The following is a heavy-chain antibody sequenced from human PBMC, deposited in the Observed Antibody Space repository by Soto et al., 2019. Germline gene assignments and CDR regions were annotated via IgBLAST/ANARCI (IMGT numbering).Heavy chain of an antibody. V-gene: IGHV1-46*01. D-gene: IGHD2-15*01. Sequence: QVQLVQSGAEVKKPGASVKVSCKASGYTFTSYYMHWVRQAPGQGLEWMGIINPSGGSTSYAQKFQGRVTMTRDTSTSTVYMELSSLRSEDTAVYYCARDQGCSGGSCYSYYYDGMDVWGQGTTVTVSS. CDR2: INPSGGST. CDR1: GYTFTSYY. CDR3: ARDQGCSGGSCYSYYYDGMDV. J-gene: IGHJ6*02.